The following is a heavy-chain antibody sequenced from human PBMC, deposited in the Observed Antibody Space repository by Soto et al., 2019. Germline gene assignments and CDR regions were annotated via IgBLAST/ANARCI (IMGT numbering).Heavy chain of an antibody. CDR2: IYYSGST. J-gene: IGHJ4*02. Sequence: QLQLQESGPGLVKPSETLSLTCTVSGGSISSSSYYWGWIRQPPGKGLEWIGSIYYSGSTYYNPSLKSRVTISVDTSKNQFSLKLSSVTAADTAVYYCARLGCSGGSCYLVYWGQGTLVTVSS. V-gene: IGHV4-39*01. CDR3: ARLGCSGGSCYLVY. D-gene: IGHD2-15*01. CDR1: GGSISSSSYY.